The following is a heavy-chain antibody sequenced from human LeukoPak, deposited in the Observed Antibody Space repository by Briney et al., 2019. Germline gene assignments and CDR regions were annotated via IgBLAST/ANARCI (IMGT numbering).Heavy chain of an antibody. D-gene: IGHD1-26*01. CDR1: GFTFSSYW. J-gene: IGHJ4*02. Sequence: GGSLRLSCAASGFTFSSYWMSWVRQAPGKGLEWVANIKQDGSEKYYVDSVKGRYTISRDNAKNSLYLQMNSLRAKDTAVYYCARDRYSGSPPAGLDYWGQGTLVTVSS. CDR3: ARDRYSGSPPAGLDY. CDR2: IKQDGSEK. V-gene: IGHV3-7*01.